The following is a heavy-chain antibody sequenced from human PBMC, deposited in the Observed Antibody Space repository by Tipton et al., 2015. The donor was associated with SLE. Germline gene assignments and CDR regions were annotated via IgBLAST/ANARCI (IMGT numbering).Heavy chain of an antibody. CDR2: IYTSGST. V-gene: IGHV4-61*02. CDR1: GGSISSGSYY. J-gene: IGHJ4*02. CDR3: ARSEKWLQPYFDY. D-gene: IGHD5-24*01. Sequence: GLVKPSETLSLTCTVSGGSISSGSYYWSWIRQPAGKGLEWIGHIYTSGSTNYNPSLKSRVTISVATSKNQLSLRLNSVTAADTAVYYCARSEKWLQPYFDYWGQGTLVTVSS.